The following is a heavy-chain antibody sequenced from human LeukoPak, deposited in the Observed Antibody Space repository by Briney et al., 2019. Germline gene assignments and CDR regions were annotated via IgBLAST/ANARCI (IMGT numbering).Heavy chain of an antibody. V-gene: IGHV4-34*01. CDR3: ARRFWSGYYFERYERYAFDI. Sequence: KPSETLSLTCAVYGGSFSGYYWSWIRQPPGKGLEWIGEINHSGSTNYNPSLKSRVTISVDTSKNQFSLKLSSVTAADTAVYYCARRFWSGYYFERYERYAFDIWGQGTMVTVSS. CDR2: INHSGST. D-gene: IGHD3-3*01. J-gene: IGHJ3*02. CDR1: GGSFSGYY.